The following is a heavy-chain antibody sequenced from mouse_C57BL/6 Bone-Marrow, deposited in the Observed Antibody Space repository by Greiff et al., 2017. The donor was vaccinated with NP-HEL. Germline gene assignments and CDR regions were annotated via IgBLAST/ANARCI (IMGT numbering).Heavy chain of an antibody. Sequence: VKLTESGPGILQSSQTLSLTCSFSGFSLSTSGMGVSWIRQPSGKGLEWLAHIYWDDDKRYNPSLKSRLTISKDTSRNQVFLKITSVDTADTATYYCARRPDYYGSRAYFDVWGTGTTVTVSS. CDR3: ARRPDYYGSRAYFDV. CDR2: IYWDDDK. CDR1: GFSLSTSGMG. D-gene: IGHD1-1*01. V-gene: IGHV8-12*01. J-gene: IGHJ1*03.